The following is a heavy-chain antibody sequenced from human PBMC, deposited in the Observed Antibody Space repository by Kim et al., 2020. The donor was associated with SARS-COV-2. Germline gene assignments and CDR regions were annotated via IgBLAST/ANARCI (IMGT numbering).Heavy chain of an antibody. V-gene: IGHV7-4-1*02. Sequence: ASVKVSCKASGYTFTSYAMNWVRQAPGQGLEWMGWINTNTGNPTYAQGFTGRFVFSLDTSVSTAYLQISSLKAEDTAVYYCATDKVPAANEPYWFDPWGQGTLVTVSS. J-gene: IGHJ5*02. CDR2: INTNTGNP. D-gene: IGHD2-2*01. CDR1: GYTFTSYA. CDR3: ATDKVPAANEPYWFDP.